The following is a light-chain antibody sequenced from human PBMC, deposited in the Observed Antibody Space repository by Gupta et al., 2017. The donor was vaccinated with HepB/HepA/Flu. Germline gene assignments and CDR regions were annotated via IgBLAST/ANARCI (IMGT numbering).Light chain of an antibody. J-gene: IGLJ2*01. V-gene: IGLV2-14*01. CDR3: SSYTTSSTWL. Sequence: QSTLPQPASVPRSPGQSITISCTGTSSDVGGYNYVSWYQQVPGKAPQVVIHDVSTRPSGVSDRVSGSKSGNTASLTISGLQAEDEAHYYCSSYTTSSTWLFGGGTKLTVL. CDR2: DVS. CDR1: SSDVGGYNY.